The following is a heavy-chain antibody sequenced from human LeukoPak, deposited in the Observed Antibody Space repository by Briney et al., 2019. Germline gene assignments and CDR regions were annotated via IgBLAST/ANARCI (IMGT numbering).Heavy chain of an antibody. D-gene: IGHD3-9*01. V-gene: IGHV3-21*01. J-gene: IGHJ4*02. CDR3: ARGPDILTGAEFNY. CDR1: GFTFSSYS. Sequence: GGSLRLSCAASGFTFSSYSMNWVCQAPGKGLEWVSSISSSGSYIYYADSVKGRFTISRDNAKNSLYLQMNSLRAEDTAVYYCARGPDILTGAEFNYWGQGTLVTVSS. CDR2: ISSSGSYI.